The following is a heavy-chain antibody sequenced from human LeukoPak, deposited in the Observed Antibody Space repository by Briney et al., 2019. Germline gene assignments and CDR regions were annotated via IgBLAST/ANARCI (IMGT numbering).Heavy chain of an antibody. J-gene: IGHJ3*02. CDR2: IYYSGST. CDR3: ARTGMGIGRDAFDI. D-gene: IGHD6-13*01. CDR1: GGSISSYY. Sequence: PSETLSLTCTVSGGSISSYYWSWIRQPPGRGLEWIGYIYYSGSTNYNPSLKSRVTISVDTSKNQFSLKLSSVTAADTAVYYCARTGMGIGRDAFDIWGQGTMVTVSS. V-gene: IGHV4-59*01.